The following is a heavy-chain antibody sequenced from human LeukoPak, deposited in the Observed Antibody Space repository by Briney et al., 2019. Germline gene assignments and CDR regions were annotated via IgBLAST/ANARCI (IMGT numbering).Heavy chain of an antibody. V-gene: IGHV4-39*07. CDR1: GGSIRRAGYY. CDR2: IYHSGST. CDR3: ARGTSSGWDHYFDS. D-gene: IGHD6-19*01. Sequence: KSSETLSLTCTVSGGSIRRAGYYWGWIRQSPATGLEWIVSIYHSGSTYYNPSLQSRVTKTVDTSKNQFSLNLSSVTAADTAVYFCARGTSSGWDHYFDSWGQGIQVAVSS. J-gene: IGHJ4*02.